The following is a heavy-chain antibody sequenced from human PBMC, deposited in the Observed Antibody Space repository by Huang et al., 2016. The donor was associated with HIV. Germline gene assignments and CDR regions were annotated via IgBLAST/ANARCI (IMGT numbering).Heavy chain of an antibody. CDR1: GYSFTSYW. Sequence: EVQLVQSGAEVTKPGESLQISCKGSGYSFTSYWIGWGRLMPGKGLEWWGIIYPGDSDTMSSPSFQGQVTISTDKYISTAYLQWSILEASDTAMYYCARILMASYYFDYWGQGTLVTVSS. CDR2: IYPGDSDT. V-gene: IGHV5-51*01. CDR3: ARILMASYYFDY. J-gene: IGHJ4*02. D-gene: IGHD6-6*01.